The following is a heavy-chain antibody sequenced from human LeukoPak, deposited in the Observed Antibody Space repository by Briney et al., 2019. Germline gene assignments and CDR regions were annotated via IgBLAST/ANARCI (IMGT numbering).Heavy chain of an antibody. V-gene: IGHV3-7*01. CDR3: AKGLVVGPYYFDY. J-gene: IGHJ4*02. CDR2: IKKDGSEK. D-gene: IGHD2-2*01. CDR1: GFTFSSYW. Sequence: PGGSLRLSCAASGFTFSSYWMSWVRQAPGKGLEWVANIKKDGSEKYYVDSVKGRFTISRDNAKTSLYLQMNSLRAEDTAVYYCAKGLVVGPYYFDYWGQGTLVTVSS.